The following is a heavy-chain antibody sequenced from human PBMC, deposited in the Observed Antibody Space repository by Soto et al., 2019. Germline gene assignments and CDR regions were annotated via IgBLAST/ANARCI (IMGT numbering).Heavy chain of an antibody. V-gene: IGHV3-23*01. CDR2: ISGSGGST. CDR3: AIHTHYDFWSGPRNGMDV. J-gene: IGHJ6*02. D-gene: IGHD3-3*01. CDR1: GFTFSSYA. Sequence: GGSLRLSCAASGFTFSSYAMSWVRQAPGKGLEWVSAISGSGGSTYYADSVKGRFTISRDNSKNTLYLQMNSLRAEDTAVYYCAIHTHYDFWSGPRNGMDVWGQGTTVTVSS.